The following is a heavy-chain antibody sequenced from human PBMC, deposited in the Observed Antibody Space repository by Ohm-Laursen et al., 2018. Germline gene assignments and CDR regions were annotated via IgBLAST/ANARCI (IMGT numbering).Heavy chain of an antibody. CDR3: ARCTSKVVITPDY. CDR1: GYTFTGYY. D-gene: IGHD3-22*01. Sequence: ASVKVSCKASGYTFTGYYMHWVRQAPGQGLEWMGWINPNSGGTNYAQKFQGRVTMTRDTSISTAYMELSRLRSDDTAVYYCARCTSKVVITPDYWGQGTLVSVSS. V-gene: IGHV1-2*02. CDR2: INPNSGGT. J-gene: IGHJ4*02.